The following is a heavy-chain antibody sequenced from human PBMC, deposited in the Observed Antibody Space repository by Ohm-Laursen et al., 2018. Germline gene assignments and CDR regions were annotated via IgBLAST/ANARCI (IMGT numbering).Heavy chain of an antibody. D-gene: IGHD1/OR15-1a*01. V-gene: IGHV1-8*01. CDR2: MNPNSGNT. Sequence: ASVKVSCKASGYTFTSYDINWVRQAPGQGLEWMGWMNPNSGNTGHAQKFQGRLTMTRNTSITTAYMELSSLRSEDTPVYYCARMVPQQPHWYFDLWGRGTLVTVSS. CDR1: GYTFTSYD. CDR3: ARMVPQQPHWYFDL. J-gene: IGHJ2*01.